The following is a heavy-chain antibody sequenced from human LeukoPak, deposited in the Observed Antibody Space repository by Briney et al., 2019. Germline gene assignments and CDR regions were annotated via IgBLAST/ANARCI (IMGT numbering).Heavy chain of an antibody. CDR2: INSDGSST. CDR1: GFTFSSYW. D-gene: IGHD4-17*01. J-gene: IGHJ5*02. Sequence: GGSLRLSCAASGFTFSSYWMHWVRQAPGKGLVWISRINSDGSSTSYADSVKGRFTISRDNAKNTLYLQMNSLRAEDTAVYYCVKYGDYKFDPWGQGNLVTVSS. CDR3: VKYGDYKFDP. V-gene: IGHV3-74*01.